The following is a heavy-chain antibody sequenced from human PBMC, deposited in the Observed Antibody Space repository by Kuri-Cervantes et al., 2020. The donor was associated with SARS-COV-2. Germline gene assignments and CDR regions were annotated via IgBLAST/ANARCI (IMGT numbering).Heavy chain of an antibody. CDR2: ISASGAST. V-gene: IGHV3-23*01. Sequence: GGSLRLSCAASGFTFSSYAMSWVRQAPGKGLEWVSVISASGASTYYADSVTGRFTISRDNSKNTLYLQMNSLRAEDSAVYYCAKLGTSIAVSGRFDYWGQGTLVTVSS. J-gene: IGHJ4*02. D-gene: IGHD6-19*01. CDR1: GFTFSSYA. CDR3: AKLGTSIAVSGRFDY.